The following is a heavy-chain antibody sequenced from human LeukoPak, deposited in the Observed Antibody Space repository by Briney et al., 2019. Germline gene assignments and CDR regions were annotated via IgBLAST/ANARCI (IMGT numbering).Heavy chain of an antibody. CDR2: IYYSGST. V-gene: IGHV4-59*01. J-gene: IGHJ4*02. Sequence: PSETLSLTCTVSGGSISSDYWSWIRQPPGQGLERIGYIYYSGSTNYNPSLKSRVTISVDTSKNPFTLKLSSVTAADTAVYYCARVSPGIAVAGTVFDYWGQGTLVTVSS. CDR1: GGSISSDY. CDR3: ARVSPGIAVAGTVFDY. D-gene: IGHD6-19*01.